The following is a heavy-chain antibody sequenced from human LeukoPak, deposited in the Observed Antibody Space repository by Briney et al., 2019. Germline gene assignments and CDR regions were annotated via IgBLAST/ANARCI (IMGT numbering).Heavy chain of an antibody. V-gene: IGHV4-39*01. CDR2: IYYSGST. CDR3: ARPFETYDSSGYYGYYFDY. CDR1: GGSISSSSYY. D-gene: IGHD3-22*01. Sequence: SETLSLTCTVSGGSISSSSYYWGWLRQPPGKGLEWIGSIYYSGSTYYNPSLKSRVTISVDTSKNQFSLKLSSVTAADTAVYYCARPFETYDSSGYYGYYFDYWGQGTLVTVSS. J-gene: IGHJ4*02.